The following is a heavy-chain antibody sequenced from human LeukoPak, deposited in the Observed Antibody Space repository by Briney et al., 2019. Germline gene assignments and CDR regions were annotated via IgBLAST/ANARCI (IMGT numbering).Heavy chain of an antibody. Sequence: GGSLRLSCAASGFTVSSNYMSWVRQAPGEGLEWVSVIYGGGGIYYADSVKGRFTISRHNSRSTLYLQMSSLRVEDTAVYYCARAGSDTAMAFNYWGQGTLVTVSS. V-gene: IGHV3-53*04. CDR3: ARAGSDTAMAFNY. D-gene: IGHD5-18*01. CDR1: GFTVSSNY. J-gene: IGHJ4*02. CDR2: IYGGGGI.